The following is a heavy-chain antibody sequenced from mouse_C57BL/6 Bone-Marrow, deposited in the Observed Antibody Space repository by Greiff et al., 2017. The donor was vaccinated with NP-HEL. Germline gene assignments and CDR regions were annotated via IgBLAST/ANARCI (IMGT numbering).Heavy chain of an antibody. J-gene: IGHJ3*01. V-gene: IGHV14-4*01. D-gene: IGHD4-1*01. CDR1: GFNIKDDY. CDR2: IDPKNGDT. Sequence: EVQGVESGAELVRPGASVKLSCTASGFNIKDDYMHWVKQRPEQGLEWIGWIDPKNGDTEYASKFQGKATITADTSSNTAYLQLSCLTSEDTAVYYCTTICNWDAYWCQGTLVTVSA. CDR3: TTICNWDAY.